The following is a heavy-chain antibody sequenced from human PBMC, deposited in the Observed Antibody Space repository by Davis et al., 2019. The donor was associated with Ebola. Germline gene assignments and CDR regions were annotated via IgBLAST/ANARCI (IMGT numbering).Heavy chain of an antibody. V-gene: IGHV3-48*01. CDR1: GFTFSSYS. CDR2: ISSSSSTI. Sequence: GGSLRLSCAASGFTFSSYSMNWVRQAPGKGLEWVSYISSSSSTIYYADSVKGRFTISRDNAKNSLYLQMNGLKAEDSAVYYCSRDDYPVWGQGTLVTVSS. J-gene: IGHJ4*02. CDR3: SRDDYPV. D-gene: IGHD4-11*01.